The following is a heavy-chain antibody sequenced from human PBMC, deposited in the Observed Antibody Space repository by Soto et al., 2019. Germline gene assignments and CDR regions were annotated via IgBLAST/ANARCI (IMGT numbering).Heavy chain of an antibody. CDR1: GFTFSSYS. CDR3: ASDTYDSSGYYYFDY. Sequence: GGSLRLSCAASGFTFSSYSMNWVRQAPGKGLEWVSYINSNSSYIYYVDSVKGRFTISRDNAKNSLYLQINSLRAEDTAVYYCASDTYDSSGYYYFDYWGQGTLVTVSS. V-gene: IGHV3-21*05. CDR2: INSNSSYI. J-gene: IGHJ4*02. D-gene: IGHD3-22*01.